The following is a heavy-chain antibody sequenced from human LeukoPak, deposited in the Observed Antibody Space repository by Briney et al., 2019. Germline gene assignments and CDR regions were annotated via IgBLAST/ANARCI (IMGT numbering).Heavy chain of an antibody. CDR3: ARGATMATRHLDY. CDR1: EFTFSTYS. J-gene: IGHJ4*02. D-gene: IGHD4-23*01. Sequence: GGSLRLSCAASEFTFSTYSMNWVRQAPGKGLEWVSIISGGSSDIHYADSVKGRFTISRDNAKNSLYLQMNSLRVEDTAVYYCARGATMATRHLDYWGQGTLVTVSS. CDR2: ISGGSSDI. V-gene: IGHV3-21*01.